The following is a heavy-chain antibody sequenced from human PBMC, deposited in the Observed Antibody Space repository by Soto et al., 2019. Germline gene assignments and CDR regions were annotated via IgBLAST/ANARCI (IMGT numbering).Heavy chain of an antibody. CDR1: GGTFSSYA. CDR2: IIPIFGTA. V-gene: IGHV1-69*12. J-gene: IGHJ4*02. Sequence: QVQLVQSGAEVKKPGSSVKVSCKASGGTFSSYAISWVRQAPGQGLEWMGGIIPIFGTANYAQKFQGRVTITADESTSTAYMELSSLRAEDTAVYYCASPGLNDYGARGAFDYWGQGTLVTVSS. CDR3: ASPGLNDYGARGAFDY. D-gene: IGHD4-17*01.